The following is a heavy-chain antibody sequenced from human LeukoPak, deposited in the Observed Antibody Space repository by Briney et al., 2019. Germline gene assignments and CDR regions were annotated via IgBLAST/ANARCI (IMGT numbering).Heavy chain of an antibody. CDR1: GGSLTNYY. CDR2: IFYSGST. J-gene: IGHJ4*02. Sequence: SETLSLTCTVSGGSLTNYYWSWIRQPPGKGLEWIGYIFYSGSTKYNPSLKSPVTISLDTSKNHFSLRLSSVTPADTAVYFCARGPAFDYWGQGTLVTVSS. V-gene: IGHV4-59*01. CDR3: ARGPAFDY.